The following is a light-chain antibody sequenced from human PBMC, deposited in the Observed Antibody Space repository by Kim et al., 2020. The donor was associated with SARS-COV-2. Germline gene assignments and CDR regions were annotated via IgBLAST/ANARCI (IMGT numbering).Light chain of an antibody. CDR1: SGHLGYI. CDR2: LENSGSY. CDR3: ETWDTVTYVV. V-gene: IGLV4-60*03. Sequence: VKPTCTLNSGHLGYINAWLQHQPGKAPRYLMKLENSGSYKKGSGVPDRFSGSSSGAERHLTISNLQSEDEADYYCETWDTVTYVVFGGGTQLTVL. J-gene: IGLJ2*01.